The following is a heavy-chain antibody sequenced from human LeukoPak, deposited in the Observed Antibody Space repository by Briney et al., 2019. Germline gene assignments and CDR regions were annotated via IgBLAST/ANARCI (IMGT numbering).Heavy chain of an antibody. CDR3: ARLTLTYYYDRDY. CDR2: ISYSGST. D-gene: IGHD3-22*01. V-gene: IGHV4-30-4*08. Sequence: SQTLSLTCTVSGGSISSGDYYWAWIRQPPGKGLEWFGYISYSGSTSYSPSLKSRVTISVDTSKNQFSLKLSSVTAADTAVYYCARLTLTYYYDRDYWGQGTLVTVSS. J-gene: IGHJ4*02. CDR1: GGSISSGDYY.